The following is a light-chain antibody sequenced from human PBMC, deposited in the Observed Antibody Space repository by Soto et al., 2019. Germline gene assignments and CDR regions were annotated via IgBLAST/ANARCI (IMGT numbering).Light chain of an antibody. J-gene: IGKJ5*01. CDR1: QTISSY. CDR2: AAS. CDR3: QPSSNTPC. Sequence: NERTQWPACRSACGSRSLTLNCRASQTISSYLNWYQQKPGKAPHLLIYAASSLPSGLPSKFSCSGSGTDFPLTISSLKPEDAVTYSFQPSSNTPCFGQGTRLEIK. V-gene: IGKV1-39*01.